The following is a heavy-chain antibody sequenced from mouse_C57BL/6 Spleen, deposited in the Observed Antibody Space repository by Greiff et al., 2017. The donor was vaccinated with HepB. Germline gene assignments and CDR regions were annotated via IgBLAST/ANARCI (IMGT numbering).Heavy chain of an antibody. D-gene: IGHD2-5*01. V-gene: IGHV1-85*01. CDR2: IYPRDGST. CDR1: GYTFTSYD. CDR3: ARGGAYYSNYVRYAMDY. Sequence: QVQLQQSGPELVKPGASVKLSCKASGYTFTSYDINWVKQRPGQGLEWIGWIYPRDGSTKYNEKFKGKATLTVDTSSSTAYRELHSLTSEDSAVYFCARGGAYYSNYVRYAMDYWGQGTSVTVSS. J-gene: IGHJ4*01.